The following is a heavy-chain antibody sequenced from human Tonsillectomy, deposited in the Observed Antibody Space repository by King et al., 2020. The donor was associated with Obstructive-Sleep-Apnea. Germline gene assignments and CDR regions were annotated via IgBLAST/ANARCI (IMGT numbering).Heavy chain of an antibody. D-gene: IGHD2-15*01. Sequence: QLQESGPGLVKPSGTLSLTCAVSGGSIISSHWWSWVRPPPGRGLEWIGEIYHSGGTNYNPSLKSRVTISVDKSKNQFSLKLSSMTAADTAVYYCARSQGYCSSGSCYHYFDYWGQGTLVTVSS. J-gene: IGHJ4*02. CDR1: GGSIISSHW. CDR3: ARSQGYCSSGSCYHYFDY. CDR2: IYHSGGT. V-gene: IGHV4-4*02.